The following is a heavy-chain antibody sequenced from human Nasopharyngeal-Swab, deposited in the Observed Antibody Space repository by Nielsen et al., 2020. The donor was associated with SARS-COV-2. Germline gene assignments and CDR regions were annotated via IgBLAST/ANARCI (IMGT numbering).Heavy chain of an antibody. CDR2: INPGRNNP. Sequence: ASAKVSCKSSGYTFTAYNIQWVRQAAGQGPEWMGWINPGRNNPVYSQKFQGRVTLTTDTSTSTAFMEVTSLTSEDTAVYYCARGPHGGWFDTWGQGTLVTASS. J-gene: IGHJ5*02. D-gene: IGHD3-16*01. CDR3: ARGPHGGWFDT. CDR1: GYTFTAYN. V-gene: IGHV1-8*01.